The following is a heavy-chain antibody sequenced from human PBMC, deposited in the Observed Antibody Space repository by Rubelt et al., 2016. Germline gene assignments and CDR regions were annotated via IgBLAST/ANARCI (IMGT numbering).Heavy chain of an antibody. J-gene: IGHJ4*02. Sequence: QLQLQESGPGLVKPSETLSLTCTVSGGSISSSSYYWGWIRQPPGKGLEWIGSIYYSGSTYYNPSLKSRVTISVDTSKSQFSLKLSSVAAADTAVDYCARVGGAYIAAHIDYWGQGTLVTVSS. CDR3: ARVGGAYIAAHIDY. V-gene: IGHV4-39*07. D-gene: IGHD6-6*01. CDR2: IYYSGST. CDR1: GGSISSSSYY.